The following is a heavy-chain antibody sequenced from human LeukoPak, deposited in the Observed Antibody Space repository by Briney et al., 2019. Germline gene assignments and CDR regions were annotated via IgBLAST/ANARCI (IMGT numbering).Heavy chain of an antibody. CDR2: IYTSGST. CDR3: ARETTGGYYNY. J-gene: IGHJ4*02. CDR1: GGSISSGSYY. V-gene: IGHV4-61*02. Sequence: MPSETLSLTCTVSGGSISSGSYYWSWIRQPAGKGLEWIGRIYTSGSTSYNPSLKSRVTISLDTSENHFSLKLSSVTAADTAVYYCARETTGGYYNYWGQGTLVTVSS. D-gene: IGHD3-22*01.